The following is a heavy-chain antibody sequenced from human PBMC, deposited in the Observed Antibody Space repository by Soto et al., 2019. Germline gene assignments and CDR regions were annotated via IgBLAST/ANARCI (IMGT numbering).Heavy chain of an antibody. CDR3: AKFKGFSPTNGVFDI. D-gene: IGHD4-17*01. V-gene: IGHV3-23*01. J-gene: IGHJ3*02. CDR1: GFTFNSYA. CDR2: ISGSGGSS. Sequence: GGSLRLSCAASGFTFNSYAMSWVRQAPGKGLEWVSAISGSGGSSYYADSVKGRFTISRDNSKNTLSLEMNSLGAEDTAVYYCAKFKGFSPTNGVFDIWGQGTMVTVSS.